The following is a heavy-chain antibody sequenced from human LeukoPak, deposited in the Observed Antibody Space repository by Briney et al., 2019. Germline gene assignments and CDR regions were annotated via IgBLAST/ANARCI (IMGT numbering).Heavy chain of an antibody. J-gene: IGHJ4*02. CDR1: GYTFTNYG. D-gene: IGHD1-26*01. CDR3: ASFVSGSYYYY. Sequence: GASVKVSCKASGYTFTNYGISWVRQAPGQGLEWMGRIIPILGIANYAQKFQGRVTITADKSTSTAYMELSSLRSEDTAVYYCASFVSGSYYYYWGQGTLVTVSS. V-gene: IGHV1-69*04. CDR2: IIPILGIA.